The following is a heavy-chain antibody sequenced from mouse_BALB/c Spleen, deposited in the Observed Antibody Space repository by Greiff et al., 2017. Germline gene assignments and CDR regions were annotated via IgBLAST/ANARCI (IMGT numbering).Heavy chain of an antibody. Sequence: EVKLVESGGGLVQPGGSRKLSCAASGFTFSSFGMHWVRQAPEKGLEWVAYISSGSSTIYYADTVKGRFTISRDNPKNTLFLQMTSLRSEDTAMYYCARLGGNAMDYWGQGTSVTVSS. CDR3: ARLGGNAMDY. V-gene: IGHV5-17*02. CDR2: ISSGSSTI. J-gene: IGHJ4*01. D-gene: IGHD2-14*01. CDR1: GFTFSSFG.